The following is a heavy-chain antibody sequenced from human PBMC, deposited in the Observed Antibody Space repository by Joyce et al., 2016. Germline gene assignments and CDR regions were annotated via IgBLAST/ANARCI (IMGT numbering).Heavy chain of an antibody. CDR3: ASPIATAGIPPY. CDR1: GFSFSRSW. D-gene: IGHD6-13*01. V-gene: IGHV3-7*01. Sequence: EVQLVESGGGLVQPGGSLRLSCGGSGFSFSRSWMTWVRQAPRKGLEWGANVSPLGSERNYADYVKGRFTISRDDAKNSLYLQMNGLTDEDTAVYYCASPIATAGIPPYWGQRTLVTVSS. CDR2: VSPLGSER. J-gene: IGHJ4*02.